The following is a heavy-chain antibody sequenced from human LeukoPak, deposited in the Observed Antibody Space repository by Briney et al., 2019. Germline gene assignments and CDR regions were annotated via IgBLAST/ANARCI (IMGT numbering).Heavy chain of an antibody. Sequence: PSETLSLTCAVYGGSFSGYYWSWIRQPPGNGLEWIGEINHRGSTNYNPSLKSRVTISVDTSKNQFSLKLSSVTAADTAVYYCARPSSDYGAKYFDYWGQGTLVTVSS. V-gene: IGHV4-34*01. CDR3: ARPSSDYGAKYFDY. CDR2: INHRGST. J-gene: IGHJ4*02. CDR1: GGSFSGYY. D-gene: IGHD4/OR15-4a*01.